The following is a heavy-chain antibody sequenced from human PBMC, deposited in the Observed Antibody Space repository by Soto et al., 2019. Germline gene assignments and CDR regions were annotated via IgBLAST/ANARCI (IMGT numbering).Heavy chain of an antibody. CDR3: ASRFSSSWSALDY. Sequence: DVQLVETGGGLIQPGGSLRLSCAASGFTVSGHFMSWVRQDPGKGLEWVSIIYTGDTTYYADSVKGRFTISRDNSKNTLYLQMNSLRAEDSAVYYCASRFSSSWSALDYWGRGTLVTVSS. CDR1: GFTVSGHF. CDR2: IYTGDTT. V-gene: IGHV3-53*02. D-gene: IGHD6-13*01. J-gene: IGHJ4*02.